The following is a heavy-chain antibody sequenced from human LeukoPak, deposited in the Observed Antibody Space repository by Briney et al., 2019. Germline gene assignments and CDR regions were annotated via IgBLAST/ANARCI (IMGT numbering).Heavy chain of an antibody. CDR2: IYSGGST. Sequence: GGSLRLSCATSGFTIGKSDMAWVRQAPGKGLEWVSVIYSGGSTYYTDSVKGRFTISRDSSKNTLYLQMNSLRAEDTAVYYCARSRWSDYWGQGTLVTVSS. V-gene: IGHV3-53*01. CDR1: GFTIGKSD. J-gene: IGHJ4*02. D-gene: IGHD2-15*01. CDR3: ARSRWSDY.